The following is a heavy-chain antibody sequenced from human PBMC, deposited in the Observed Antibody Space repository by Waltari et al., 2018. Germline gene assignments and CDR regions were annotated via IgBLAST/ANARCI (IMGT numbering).Heavy chain of an antibody. CDR3: ARARMPPVNPGYSSGWYFDY. V-gene: IGHV1-18*01. Sequence: QVQLVQSGAEVKKPGASVKVSCKASGYTFTSCGISWVRQAPGQGLEWMGWISAYNGNTNYAQKLQGRVTMTTDTSTSTAYMELRSLRSDDTAVYYCARARMPPVNPGYSSGWYFDYWGQGTLVTVSS. CDR1: GYTFTSCG. D-gene: IGHD6-19*01. CDR2: ISAYNGNT. J-gene: IGHJ4*02.